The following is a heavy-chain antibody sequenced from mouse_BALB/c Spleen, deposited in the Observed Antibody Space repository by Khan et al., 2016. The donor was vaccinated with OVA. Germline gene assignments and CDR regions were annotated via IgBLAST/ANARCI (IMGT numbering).Heavy chain of an antibody. CDR2: IIPSNDYT. V-gene: IGHV1-4*01. CDR1: GYTFTTYT. J-gene: IGHJ3*01. D-gene: IGHD2-14*01. CDR3: VREGAYYRANGWFTY. Sequence: QVQLKESGAELARPGASVKMSCKASGYTFTTYTIHWVKQRPGQGLEWIGYIIPSNDYTNYNQKFKDRATLTADKSFSTAYMQLSSLTSEDSAVYYCVREGAYYRANGWFTYWGQGTLVTVSA.